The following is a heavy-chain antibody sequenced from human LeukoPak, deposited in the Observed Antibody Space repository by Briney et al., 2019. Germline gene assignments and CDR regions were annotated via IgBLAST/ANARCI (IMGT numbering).Heavy chain of an antibody. Sequence: KCGESLKISCKGSGYSFTSYWISWVRQMPGKGLEWMGRIDPSDSYTNYSPSFQGHVTISADKSISTAYLRWSSLKASDTAMYYCAKRRMVRGKDDAFDIWGQGTMVTVSS. CDR3: AKRRMVRGKDDAFDI. D-gene: IGHD3-10*01. V-gene: IGHV5-10-1*01. J-gene: IGHJ3*02. CDR1: GYSFTSYW. CDR2: IDPSDSYT.